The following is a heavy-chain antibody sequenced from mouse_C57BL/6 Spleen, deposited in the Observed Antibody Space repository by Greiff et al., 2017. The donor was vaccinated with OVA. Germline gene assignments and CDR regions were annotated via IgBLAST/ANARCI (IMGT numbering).Heavy chain of an antibody. D-gene: IGHD1-1*01. CDR3: ARSSSTSQKPTWFAY. V-gene: IGHV1-50*01. J-gene: IGHJ3*01. CDR2: IDPSDSYT. CDR1: GYTFTSYW. Sequence: QVQLQQPGAELVKPGASVKLSCKASGYTFTSYWMQWVKQRPGQGLEWIGEIDPSDSYTNYNQKFKGKATLTVDTSSSTAYMQLSSLTSEDSAVYYCARSSSTSQKPTWFAYWGKGTLVTVSA.